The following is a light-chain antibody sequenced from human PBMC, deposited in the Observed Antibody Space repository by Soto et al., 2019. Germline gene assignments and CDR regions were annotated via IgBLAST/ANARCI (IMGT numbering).Light chain of an antibody. CDR2: DAS. CDR1: QGISGW. J-gene: IGKJ1*01. CDR3: QQYDSFSVWT. V-gene: IGKV1-5*01. Sequence: IQMTQSPSTPSASVGDRVTITCRASQGISGWLAWYQQKAGKAPRLLIFDASSLMSGVPSRFSGSGYGTEFTLTINRLQPDDSATYYCQQYDSFSVWTFGQGTKVDI.